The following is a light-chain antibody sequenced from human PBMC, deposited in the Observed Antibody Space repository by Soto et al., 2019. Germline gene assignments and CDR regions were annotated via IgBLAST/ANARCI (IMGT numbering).Light chain of an antibody. J-gene: IGLJ1*01. CDR2: DVS. V-gene: IGLV2-14*03. CDR3: SSYTTSNTRQIV. Sequence: QSVLTQPASVSGAPGQSITLSCTGTSSDVVGYNYVSWYQHLPGKAPKLMIYDVSNRPSGVSNRFSGSKSGNTASLTISGLQPEDEADYYCSSYTTSNTRQIVFGTGTKVTVL. CDR1: SSDVVGYNY.